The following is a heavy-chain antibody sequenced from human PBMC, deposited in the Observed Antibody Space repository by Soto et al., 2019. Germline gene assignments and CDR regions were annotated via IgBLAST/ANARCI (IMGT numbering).Heavy chain of an antibody. CDR1: GYTFTYYG. CDR3: ARDLVDFWSGYSHY. V-gene: IGHV1-18*04. Sequence: QVQLVQSGAEVKKPGASVKVSCKASGYTFTYYGISWVRQAPGQGLEWMGWISAYNGYTYYAQKIQGRVTMTTDTSTSTAYMELRSLRSDDTAVYYCARDLVDFWSGYSHYWGQGTLVTVSS. D-gene: IGHD3-3*01. J-gene: IGHJ4*02. CDR2: ISAYNGYT.